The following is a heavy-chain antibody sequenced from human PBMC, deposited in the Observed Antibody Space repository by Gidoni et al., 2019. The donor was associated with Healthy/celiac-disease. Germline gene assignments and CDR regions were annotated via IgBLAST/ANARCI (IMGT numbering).Heavy chain of an antibody. CDR3: ARLEDIVLMVYAIDY. D-gene: IGHD2-8*01. Sequence: HLQLQESGPGLVKPSETLSLAGTVSGGAISSSSYYWGWIRQPPGKGLEWLGSIYYSGSTYYNPSLKSRVTISVDTSKNQFSLKLSSVTAADTAVYYCARLEDIVLMVYAIDYWGQGTLVTVSS. CDR1: GGAISSSSYY. J-gene: IGHJ4*02. CDR2: IYYSGST. V-gene: IGHV4-39*01.